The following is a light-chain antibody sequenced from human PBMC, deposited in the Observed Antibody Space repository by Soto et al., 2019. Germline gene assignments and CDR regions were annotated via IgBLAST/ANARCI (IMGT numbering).Light chain of an antibody. CDR1: QSINSW. V-gene: IGKV1-5*03. CDR2: KAS. J-gene: IGKJ2*01. Sequence: DIQMTQSPSTLSASVGDRVTITCRASQSINSWLAWYQQKPGKAPKLLIYKASSLQSGVPSRFSGSGSGTEFTLTISSLQPDDFATYYCQQYTTYPYTFGQGTKLEIK. CDR3: QQYTTYPYT.